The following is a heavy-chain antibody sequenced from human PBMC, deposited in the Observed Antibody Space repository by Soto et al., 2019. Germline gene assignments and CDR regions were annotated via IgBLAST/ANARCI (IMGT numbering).Heavy chain of an antibody. Sequence: GGSLRLSCEASGFTFSDYAMSWVRQAPGKGLEWVSGISGSGGRTYNADSVKGRFTISRDNSKNTLYLQMNSLRAEDAAVYYCAKVRLAVAGHPPDYWGQGTLVTVSS. CDR1: GFTFSDYA. CDR2: ISGSGGRT. D-gene: IGHD6-19*01. CDR3: AKVRLAVAGHPPDY. V-gene: IGHV3-23*01. J-gene: IGHJ4*02.